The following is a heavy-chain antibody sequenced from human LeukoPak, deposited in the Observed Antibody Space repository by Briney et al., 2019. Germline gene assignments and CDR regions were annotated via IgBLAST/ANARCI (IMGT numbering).Heavy chain of an antibody. CDR3: AREGSSGSHDY. CDR1: GYTFTSYG. D-gene: IGHD6-19*01. CDR2: INCKSGDI. V-gene: IGHV1-2*02. J-gene: IGHJ4*02. Sequence: ASVKVSCKASGYTFTSYGISWVRQAPGQGLEWLGWINCKSGDIKYTQTFRGRVTMTRDTSITTAYMELSRPTSDDTAIYYCAREGSSGSHDYWGQGTLVTVSS.